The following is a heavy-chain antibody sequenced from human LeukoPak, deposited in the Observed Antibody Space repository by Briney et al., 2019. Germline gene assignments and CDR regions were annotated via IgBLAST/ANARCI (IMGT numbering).Heavy chain of an antibody. CDR1: GGSFSGYY. D-gene: IGHD3-9*01. Sequence: SETLSLTCAVYGGSFSGYYWSWIRQPPGKGLEWIGEINHSGSTSYNPSLKSRVTISVDTSKNQFSLKLSSVTAADTAVYYCARGYAGNFDWLRFDYWGQGTLVTVSS. CDR2: INHSGST. CDR3: ARGYAGNFDWLRFDY. J-gene: IGHJ4*02. V-gene: IGHV4-34*01.